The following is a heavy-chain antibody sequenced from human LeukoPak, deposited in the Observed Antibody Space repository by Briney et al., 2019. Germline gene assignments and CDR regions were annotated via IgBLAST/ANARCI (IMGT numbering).Heavy chain of an antibody. V-gene: IGHV3-64*01. CDR3: ARAFMTTVTTDYYYYYYMDV. D-gene: IGHD4-11*01. CDR1: GFTFSSYA. CDR2: ISSNGGST. Sequence: GGSLRLSCAASGFTFSSYAMHWVRQAPGKGLEYVSAISSNGGSTYYANSVKGRFTIPRDNSKNTLYLQMGSLRAEDMAVYYCARAFMTTVTTDYYYYYYMDVRGKGTTVTVSS. J-gene: IGHJ6*03.